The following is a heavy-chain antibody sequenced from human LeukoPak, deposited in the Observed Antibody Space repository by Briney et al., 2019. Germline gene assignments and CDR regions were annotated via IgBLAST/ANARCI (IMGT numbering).Heavy chain of an antibody. CDR2: ISGSGGST. J-gene: IGHJ4*02. Sequence: GGSLRLSCAASGFTFSSYAMSWVRQAPGKGLEWVSAISGSGGSTYYADSVQGRFTISRDNSKNTLYLQMNSLGAEDTAVYYCAKDPYDILTGYYQGDYWGQGTLVTVSS. V-gene: IGHV3-23*01. D-gene: IGHD3-9*01. CDR1: GFTFSSYA. CDR3: AKDPYDILTGYYQGDY.